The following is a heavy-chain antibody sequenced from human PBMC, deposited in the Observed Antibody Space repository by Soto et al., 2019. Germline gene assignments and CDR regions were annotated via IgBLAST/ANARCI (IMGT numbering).Heavy chain of an antibody. D-gene: IGHD5-12*01. CDR3: ARGAGGSWIHGS. CDR2: IWYDGTKK. J-gene: IGHJ5*02. V-gene: IGHV3-33*01. CDR1: GFTFSSSG. Sequence: QVHLVESGGGVVQPGKSLRLSCAASGFTFSSSGMHWVRQTPGKGLEWVALIWYDGTKKYYGDSVKGRFTISRDDSKNTVYLELNSLRVEDSAVYYCARGAGGSWIHGSWGQGTLVTVSS.